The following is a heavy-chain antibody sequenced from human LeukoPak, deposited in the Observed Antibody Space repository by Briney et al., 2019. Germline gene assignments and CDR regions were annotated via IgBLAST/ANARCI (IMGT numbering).Heavy chain of an antibody. J-gene: IGHJ4*02. V-gene: IGHV4-38-2*02. Sequence: SETLSLTCTVSGYSISSDYYWSWIRQPPGKGLEWIGSIFHTGSTYHNPSLKSRVTISVDTSKNQFSLKLNSVTAADTAVYYCARDHSSSSEDYWGQGTLVTVSS. CDR3: ARDHSSSSEDY. CDR1: GYSISSDYY. D-gene: IGHD6-13*01. CDR2: IFHTGST.